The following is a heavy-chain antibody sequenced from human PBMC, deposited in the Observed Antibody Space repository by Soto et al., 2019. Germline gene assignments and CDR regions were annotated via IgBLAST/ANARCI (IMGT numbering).Heavy chain of an antibody. CDR2: IYWDDDK. D-gene: IGHD3-3*01. CDR3: AHRVLRTVFGLVTTTAIYFDF. Sequence: QITLNESGPTPVKPRQTLTLTCTFSGFSLTTSGVGVGWIRQSPGKAPEWLALIYWDDDKRYTPSLKSSLTITKEASKNQVVPKMADLDHAETASYYCAHRVLRTVFGLVTTTAIYFDFWGQGTPVAVSS. J-gene: IGHJ4*02. CDR1: GFSLTTSGVG. V-gene: IGHV2-5*02.